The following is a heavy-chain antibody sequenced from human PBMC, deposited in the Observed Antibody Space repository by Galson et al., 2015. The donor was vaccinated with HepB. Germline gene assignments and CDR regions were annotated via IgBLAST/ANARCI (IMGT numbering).Heavy chain of an antibody. J-gene: IGHJ4*02. CDR3: ARDQFWVAAAGKQYYFDY. D-gene: IGHD6-13*01. V-gene: IGHV3-30*04. CDR1: GFTFSSYA. Sequence: SLRLSCAASGFTFSSYAMHWVRQAPGKGLEWVAVISYDGSNKYYADSVKGRFTISRDNSKNTLYLQMNSLRAEDTAVYYCARDQFWVAAAGKQYYFDYWGQGTLVTVSS. CDR2: ISYDGSNK.